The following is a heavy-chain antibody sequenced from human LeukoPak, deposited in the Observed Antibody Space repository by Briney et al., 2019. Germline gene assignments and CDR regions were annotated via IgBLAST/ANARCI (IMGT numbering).Heavy chain of an antibody. Sequence: GGSLRLSCAASGFTFSSYGMHWVRQGPGKGLEWVAVISYDGSNKYYADSVKGRFTISRDNSKNTVYLQMNSLRAEDTAVYYCAREPTYWGQGTLVTVSS. J-gene: IGHJ4*02. V-gene: IGHV3-30*03. CDR3: AREPTY. CDR1: GFTFSSYG. CDR2: ISYDGSNK.